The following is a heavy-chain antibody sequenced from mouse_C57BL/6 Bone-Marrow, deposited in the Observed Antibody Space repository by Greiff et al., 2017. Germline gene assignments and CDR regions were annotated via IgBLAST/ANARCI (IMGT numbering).Heavy chain of an antibody. D-gene: IGHD2-4*01. CDR1: GYTFTNYW. J-gene: IGHJ4*01. CDR2: MHPNGGSP. CDR3: ARSYDYDDYTMDY. V-gene: IGHV1-64*01. Sequence: QVQLQQPGAELVKPGASVKLSCKASGYTFTNYWMHWVKQRPGQGLEWIGMMHPNGGSPDYNEKFKSEATLSVDKSSRKAYMELSSLTSEYSAVYYWARSYDYDDYTMDYWGQGTSVTVSS.